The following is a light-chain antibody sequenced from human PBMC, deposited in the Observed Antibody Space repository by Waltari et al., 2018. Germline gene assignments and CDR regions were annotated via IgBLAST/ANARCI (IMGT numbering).Light chain of an antibody. Sequence: EIVLTQSPATLSLSPGERATLSCRASQSVSSYLAWYQQKPGQAPRLLIYDASNRATGIPARCSGSGSGTDFTLTISSLEPEDFAVYYCQQRSNWPPEGLTFGGGTKVEIK. V-gene: IGKV3-11*01. J-gene: IGKJ4*01. CDR1: QSVSSY. CDR2: DAS. CDR3: QQRSNWPPEGLT.